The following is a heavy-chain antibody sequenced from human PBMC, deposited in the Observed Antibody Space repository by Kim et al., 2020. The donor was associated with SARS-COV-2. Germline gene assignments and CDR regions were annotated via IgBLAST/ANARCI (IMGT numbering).Heavy chain of an antibody. CDR1: DYTFTSYG. CDR3: ARVVDYYDSSAQEGKSGAFDI. D-gene: IGHD3-22*01. J-gene: IGHJ3*02. CDR2: ISAYNGNT. Sequence: ASVKVSCKASDYTFTSYGISWVRQAPGQGLEWMGWISAYNGNTKYAQKVQGRVTMTTDTSTSTAYMEVRSLRSDDTAVYYCARVVDYYDSSAQEGKSGAFDIWGQGTMVTVSS. V-gene: IGHV1-18*01.